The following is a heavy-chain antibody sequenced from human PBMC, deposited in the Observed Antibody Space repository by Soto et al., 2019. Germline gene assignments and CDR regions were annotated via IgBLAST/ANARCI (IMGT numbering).Heavy chain of an antibody. V-gene: IGHV4-59*01. CDR2: IYYSGST. Sequence: QVQLQESGPGLVKPSETLSLTCTVSGGSISSYYWSWIRQPPGKGLEWIGYIYYSGSTNYNPSLKSRVTISVDTSKNQFSLKLSSVTAADTAVYYCATARSGPEYRGSLHFDYWGQGTLVTVSS. CDR3: ATARSGPEYRGSLHFDY. J-gene: IGHJ4*02. D-gene: IGHD2-15*01. CDR1: GGSISSYY.